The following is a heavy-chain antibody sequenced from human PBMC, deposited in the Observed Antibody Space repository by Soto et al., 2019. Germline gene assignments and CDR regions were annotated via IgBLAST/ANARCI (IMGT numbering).Heavy chain of an antibody. D-gene: IGHD3-10*01. J-gene: IGHJ5*02. CDR3: ARDRGGVASNWFDP. V-gene: IGHV4-59*01. CDR1: GGSISSYY. CDR2: IHYSGST. Sequence: QVQLQESGPGLVKPSETLSLTCTVSGGSISSYYWSWIRQPPGKGLEWIGYIHYSGSTKYNPSLKSRVTISVDTSKNQFSLKLSSVTAADMAVYYCARDRGGVASNWFDPWGQGTLVTVSS.